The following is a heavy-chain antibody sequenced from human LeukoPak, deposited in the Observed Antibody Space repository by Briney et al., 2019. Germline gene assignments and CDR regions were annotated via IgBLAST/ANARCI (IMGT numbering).Heavy chain of an antibody. CDR3: ARGRSNYYGMDV. J-gene: IGHJ6*02. D-gene: IGHD1-26*01. V-gene: IGHV4-59*01. CDR2: IYYNGNT. CDR1: DGSINSYY. Sequence: SETLSLTCSVSDGSINSYYWNWLRRPPGKGLEWIGYIYYNGNTNYSPSLKSRVTMSVDTSKNLFSLKVSSVTAADTAVYYCARGRSNYYGMDVWGQGTTVTVSS.